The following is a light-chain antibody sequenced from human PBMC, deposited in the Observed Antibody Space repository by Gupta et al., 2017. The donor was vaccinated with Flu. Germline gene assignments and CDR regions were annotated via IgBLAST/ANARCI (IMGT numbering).Light chain of an antibody. V-gene: IGKV1-33*01. Sequence: DIQITQSPSSLSASVGDRVTITCQASQDISNYLNWYQQKPGKAPKALIYDASNLETGVPSRFSGSGSGTDFTFTISSMQPEDIATYYCQQYDNRPPITFGQGTRLEIK. J-gene: IGKJ5*01. CDR1: QDISNY. CDR3: QQYDNRPPIT. CDR2: DAS.